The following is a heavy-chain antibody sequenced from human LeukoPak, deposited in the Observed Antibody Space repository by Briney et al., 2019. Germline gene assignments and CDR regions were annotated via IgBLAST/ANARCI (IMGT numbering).Heavy chain of an antibody. Sequence: GGSLRLSCAASGFTFSSYPMSWVRQAPGKGLEWVSVIIGSGITTFYADSVKGRFTISRDNSKNTLYLQMNNLRAEDTAIYYCAKLWTGSYPRYFDYWGQGTLVTVSS. J-gene: IGHJ4*02. V-gene: IGHV3-23*01. D-gene: IGHD3-10*01. CDR3: AKLWTGSYPRYFDY. CDR1: GFTFSSYP. CDR2: IIGSGITT.